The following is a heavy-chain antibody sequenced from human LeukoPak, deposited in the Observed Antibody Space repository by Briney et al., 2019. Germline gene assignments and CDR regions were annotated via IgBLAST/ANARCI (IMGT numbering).Heavy chain of an antibody. V-gene: IGHV1-24*01. CDR2: FDPEDGET. J-gene: IGHJ4*02. D-gene: IGHD3-10*01. CDR3: ATDRVRGVPSEYYFDY. Sequence: ASVKVSCKVSGYTLTELSMHWVRQAPGKGLEWMGGFDPEDGETIYAQKFQGRVTITEDTSTDTAYMELSSLRSEDTAVYYCATDRVRGVPSEYYFDYWGQGTLVTVSS. CDR1: GYTLTELS.